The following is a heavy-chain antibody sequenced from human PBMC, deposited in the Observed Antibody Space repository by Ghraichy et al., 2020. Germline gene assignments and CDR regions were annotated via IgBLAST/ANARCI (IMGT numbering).Heavy chain of an antibody. J-gene: IGHJ4*02. CDR1: GFTVSSNY. Sequence: GGSLRLSCEASGFTVSSNYMTWVRQAPGKGLEGVSVIYSGSNTYYAGSVKGRFTISRDNSKNTLYLQMNRLRTEDTAVYYCARVGYTSGWYSDWGQGTLVTVSS. CDR3: ARVGYTSGWYSD. D-gene: IGHD6-19*01. CDR2: IYSGSNT. V-gene: IGHV3-53*01.